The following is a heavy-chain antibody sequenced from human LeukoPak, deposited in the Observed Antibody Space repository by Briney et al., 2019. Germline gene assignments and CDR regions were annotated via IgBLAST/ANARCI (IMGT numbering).Heavy chain of an antibody. CDR3: ARMNIGSYYFDF. Sequence: SGPTLVNPTQTLTLTCTFSGISLSTSRMSVSWIRQPPGKALEWLARIDWDDDEYYSTSLKTRLTISKDTPKNQVVLSMTNMDPVDTATYFCARMNIGSYYFDFWGQGTVVTVS. D-gene: IGHD1-26*01. J-gene: IGHJ4*02. CDR2: IDWDDDE. V-gene: IGHV2-70*11. CDR1: GISLSTSRMS.